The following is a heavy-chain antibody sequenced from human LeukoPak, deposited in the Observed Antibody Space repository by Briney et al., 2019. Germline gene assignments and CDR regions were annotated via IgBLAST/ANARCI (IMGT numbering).Heavy chain of an antibody. CDR1: GGTFSSYA. V-gene: IGHV1-69*05. D-gene: IGHD3-22*01. Sequence: SVKVSCKASGGTFSSYAISWVRQAPGQGLEWMGGIIPIFGTANYAQKFQGRVTVTTDESTSTAYMELSSLRSEDTAVYYCARVAGPDFAYDSSGYPTDWFDPWGQGTLVTVSS. J-gene: IGHJ5*02. CDR2: IIPIFGTA. CDR3: ARVAGPDFAYDSSGYPTDWFDP.